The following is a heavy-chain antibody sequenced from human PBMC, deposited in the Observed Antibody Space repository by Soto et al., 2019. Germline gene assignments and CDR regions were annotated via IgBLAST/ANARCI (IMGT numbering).Heavy chain of an antibody. CDR1: GGSISSGDYY. J-gene: IGHJ3*02. CDR2: IYYSGST. CDR3: ARAATGWGNAFDI. D-gene: IGHD2-15*01. V-gene: IGHV4-30-4*01. Sequence: SETLSLTCIVSGGSISSGDYYWSWIRQPPGKGLEWIGYIYYSGSTYYNPSLKSRVTISVDTSKNHFSLKLSSVTAADTAVYYCARAATGWGNAFDIWGQGTMVTRLL.